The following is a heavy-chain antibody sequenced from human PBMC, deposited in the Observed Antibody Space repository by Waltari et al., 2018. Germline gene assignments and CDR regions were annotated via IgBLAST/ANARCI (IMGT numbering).Heavy chain of an antibody. J-gene: IGHJ3*01. CDR3: ATYIGASVGTAAFDV. CDR2: VSYSGTT. V-gene: IGHV4-39*01. Sequence: QLQLQESGSRLVRPSGTLSLICRVSCVSITNNRPYWAWIRQSPGQGLEWIGTVSYSGTTYISPSLKSGVSVSRDTSKNQVSLILGSVTAADMAVYYCATYIGASVGTAAFDVWGQGTMVTVSS. CDR1: CVSITNNRPY. D-gene: IGHD5-12*01.